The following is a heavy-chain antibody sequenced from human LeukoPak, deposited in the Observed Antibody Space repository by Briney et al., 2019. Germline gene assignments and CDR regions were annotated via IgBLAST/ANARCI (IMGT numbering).Heavy chain of an antibody. CDR3: AKIAARDTGEGY. J-gene: IGHJ4*02. D-gene: IGHD6-6*01. Sequence: GVSVKVSCKASGYTFTSNHILWVRQAPGQGLEWMGVINPSGDSTSYAPKFQGRVTVTRDTSTSTVYMELSSLRSEDTGIYYCAKIAARDTGEGYWGQGTPVTVSS. V-gene: IGHV1-46*01. CDR2: INPSGDST. CDR1: GYTFTSNH.